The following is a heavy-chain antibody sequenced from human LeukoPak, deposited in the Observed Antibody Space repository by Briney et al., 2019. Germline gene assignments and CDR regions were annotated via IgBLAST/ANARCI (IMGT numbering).Heavy chain of an antibody. Sequence: GGSLRLSCAASGFSFSVYEIHWVRQAPGKGLEWIADISSSGTTTYYADSVKGRFTISRDNAKNSLYLQMNSLGAEDTAVYYCTTVTVASNFDYWGQGTLVTVSS. CDR3: TTVTVASNFDY. D-gene: IGHD6-19*01. J-gene: IGHJ4*02. CDR1: GFSFSVYE. V-gene: IGHV3-48*03. CDR2: ISSSGTTT.